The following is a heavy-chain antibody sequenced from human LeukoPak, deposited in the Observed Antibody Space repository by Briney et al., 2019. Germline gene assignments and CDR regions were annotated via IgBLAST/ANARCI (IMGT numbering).Heavy chain of an antibody. Sequence: SETLSLTCAVYGGSFSGYYWGWLRQPPGKGLEWIGEINHSGRTNYNPSLKSRVTISVDTSKNQFSLKLSSVTAADTAVYYCARARAGDYWGQGTLVTVSS. CDR2: INHSGRT. D-gene: IGHD3-10*01. CDR3: ARARAGDY. V-gene: IGHV4-34*01. CDR1: GGSFSGYY. J-gene: IGHJ4*02.